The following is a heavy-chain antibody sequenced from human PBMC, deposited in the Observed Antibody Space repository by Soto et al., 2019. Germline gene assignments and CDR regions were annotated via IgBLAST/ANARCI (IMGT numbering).Heavy chain of an antibody. CDR3: ARAGRWLQDWYWDI. V-gene: IGHV1-69*01. J-gene: IGHJ3*02. D-gene: IGHD2-21*01. CDR1: GGTFSSYA. CDR2: IIPIFGTA. Sequence: QVQLVQSGAEVKKPGSSVKVSCKASGGTFSSYAISWVRQAPGQGLEWMGGIIPIFGTANYAQKFQGRVTITADESTSTAYMKLSSLRSEDTAVYYCARAGRWLQDWYWDIWGQGTMVTVSS.